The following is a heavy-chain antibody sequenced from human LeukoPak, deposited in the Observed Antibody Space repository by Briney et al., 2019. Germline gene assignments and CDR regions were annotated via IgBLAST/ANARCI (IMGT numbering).Heavy chain of an antibody. CDR2: IYYSGST. Sequence: SETLSLTCTVSGGSISSGDYYWSWIRQPPGKGLEWIGYIYYSGSTYYNPSLKSRVTISVATSKNQFSLKLSSVTAADTAVYYCARVYYDSSGYYYFDYWGQGTLVTVSS. V-gene: IGHV4-30-4*01. CDR3: ARVYYDSSGYYYFDY. J-gene: IGHJ4*02. D-gene: IGHD3-22*01. CDR1: GGSISSGDYY.